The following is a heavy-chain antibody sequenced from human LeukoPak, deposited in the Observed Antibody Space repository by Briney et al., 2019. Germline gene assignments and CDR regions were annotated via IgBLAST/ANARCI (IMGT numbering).Heavy chain of an antibody. V-gene: IGHV3-30*02. CDR3: AKGGGELGSGSLDY. D-gene: IGHD3-10*01. J-gene: IGHJ4*02. CDR2: IWYDGSDE. Sequence: GGSLRLSCAASKFIFSDYGMHWVRQAPGKGLEWVAFIWYDGSDEYYADSVKGRFTISRDNSKNTLYLQMKSLTTEDTAVYYCAKGGGELGSGSLDYWGQGTLVTVSS. CDR1: KFIFSDYG.